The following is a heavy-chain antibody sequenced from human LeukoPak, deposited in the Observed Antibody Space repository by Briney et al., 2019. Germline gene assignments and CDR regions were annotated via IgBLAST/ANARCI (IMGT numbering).Heavy chain of an antibody. D-gene: IGHD3-16*01. CDR3: ARGVMVRGMDV. J-gene: IGHJ6*02. CDR2: IYDSGST. Sequence: SETLSLTCTVSGGSIRSSYYYWGWIRQPPGKGLEWIGSIYDSGSTYYNPSLKSRVTISVDTSKNQFSLKLSSVTAADTAVYYCARGVMVRGMDVWGQGTTVTVSS. V-gene: IGHV4-39*07. CDR1: GGSIRSSYYY.